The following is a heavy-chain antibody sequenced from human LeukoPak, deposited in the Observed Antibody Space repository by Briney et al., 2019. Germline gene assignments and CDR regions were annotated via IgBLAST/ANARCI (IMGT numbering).Heavy chain of an antibody. Sequence: SETLSLTCTVSGVSIGSSNYGWGWIRQPRGKGREWVGSIYYSRPTYYNPSLKSRVTISVDTSNHQFSLKLTSVTAAYTAVYYCARGGTIWTYYWGQGTQVTVSS. CDR3: ARGGTIWTYY. V-gene: IGHV4-39*07. CDR2: IYYSRPT. J-gene: IGHJ4*02. D-gene: IGHD1/OR15-1a*01. CDR1: GVSIGSSNYG.